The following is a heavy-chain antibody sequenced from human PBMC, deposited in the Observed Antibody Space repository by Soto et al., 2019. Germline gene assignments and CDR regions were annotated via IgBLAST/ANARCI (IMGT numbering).Heavy chain of an antibody. D-gene: IGHD6-13*01. V-gene: IGHV4-31*03. CDR2: IHYSGGATYSP. CDR1: GASIISDGYY. Sequence: SETLSLTCTVSGASIISDGYYWTWIRQHPGKGLEWLGYIHYSGGATYSPSYNPSLKSRVTISVDTSKNQFSLKLSSVTAADTAVYYCARGGIAAAGIHFDYWGQGTLVNV. CDR3: ARGGIAAAGIHFDY. J-gene: IGHJ4*02.